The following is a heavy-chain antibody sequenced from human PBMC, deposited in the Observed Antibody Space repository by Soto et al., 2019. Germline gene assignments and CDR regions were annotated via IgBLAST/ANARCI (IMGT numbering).Heavy chain of an antibody. CDR3: ARQGRGYSYGQSFDY. CDR1: GGSISSGGYY. D-gene: IGHD5-18*01. Sequence: PSETLSLTCTVSGGSISSGGYYWNWIRQHPGKGLEWIGYIYYSGSTNYNPSLKSRVTISVDTSKNQFSLKLSSVTAADTAVYYCARQGRGYSYGQSFDYWGQGTLVNVSS. CDR2: IYYSGST. V-gene: IGHV4-61*08. J-gene: IGHJ4*02.